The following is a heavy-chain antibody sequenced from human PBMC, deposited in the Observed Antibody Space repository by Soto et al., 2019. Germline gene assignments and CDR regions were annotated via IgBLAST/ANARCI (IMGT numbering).Heavy chain of an antibody. CDR1: GFTFSSYG. V-gene: IGHV3-30*18. J-gene: IGHJ4*02. Sequence: QVQLVESGGGVVQPGRSLRLSCAASGFTFSSYGMHWVRQAPGKGLEWVAVISYDGSNEYYADSVKGRFTISRDNSKNTLYLQMNSLRAEDTAVYYCAKVRLEWENWGFGYWGQGTLVTVSS. CDR3: AKVRLEWENWGFGY. CDR2: ISYDGSNE. D-gene: IGHD3-3*01.